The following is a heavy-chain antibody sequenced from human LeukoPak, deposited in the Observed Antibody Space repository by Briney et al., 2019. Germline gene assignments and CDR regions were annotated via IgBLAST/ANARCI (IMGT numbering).Heavy chain of an antibody. J-gene: IGHJ3*02. Sequence: GGSLRLSCAASGFTFSSYAMSWVRQAPGKGLEWVSTISGSGGSTYYADSVKGRFTISRDNSKNTLYLQMNSLRAEDTAVYYCAKPEAGTEWAFHIWGQGTMVTVSS. CDR1: GFTFSSYA. D-gene: IGHD3-3*01. V-gene: IGHV3-23*01. CDR3: AKPEAGTEWAFHI. CDR2: ISGSGGST.